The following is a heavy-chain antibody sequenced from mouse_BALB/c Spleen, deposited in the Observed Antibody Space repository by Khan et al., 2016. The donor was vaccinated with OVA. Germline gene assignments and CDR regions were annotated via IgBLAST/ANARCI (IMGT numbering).Heavy chain of an antibody. D-gene: IGHD1-1*01. Sequence: QIQLVQSGPELKKPGETVKISCKASGYTFTNYGINWVKQAPGKGLKWMGWINTNTGEPTYAEEFKGRFAFSLETSASTVYLQLNNLKNEDTATYFCARGNYYGSNSWFAYWGQGTLVTVSA. CDR2: INTNTGEP. CDR3: ARGNYYGSNSWFAY. CDR1: GYTFTNYG. V-gene: IGHV9-3*02. J-gene: IGHJ3*01.